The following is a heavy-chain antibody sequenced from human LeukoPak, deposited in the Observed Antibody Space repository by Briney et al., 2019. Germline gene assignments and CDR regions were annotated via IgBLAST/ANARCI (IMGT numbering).Heavy chain of an antibody. CDR2: ISSSSSYI. Sequence: GGSLRLSCAASGFTFSSYSMNWVRQAPGKGLEWVSSISSSSSYIYYADSVKGRFTISRDNAKNSLYLQMNSLRAEDTAVYYCASTQGGNSAGFNFDYWGQGTLVTVSS. V-gene: IGHV3-21*01. CDR3: ASTQGGNSAGFNFDY. J-gene: IGHJ4*02. D-gene: IGHD4-23*01. CDR1: GFTFSSYS.